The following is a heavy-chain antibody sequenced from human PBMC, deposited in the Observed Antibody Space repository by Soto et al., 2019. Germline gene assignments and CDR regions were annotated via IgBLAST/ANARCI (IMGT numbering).Heavy chain of an antibody. Sequence: ASVKVSCKASGYTFTGYYMHRVRQAPGQGLEWMGWINPNSGGTNYAQKFQGRVTMTRDTSISTAYMELSRLRSDDTAVYYCARAARRAVSGRGNWFDPWGQGTLVTVSS. J-gene: IGHJ5*02. V-gene: IGHV1-2*02. D-gene: IGHD6-6*01. CDR1: GYTFTGYY. CDR2: INPNSGGT. CDR3: ARAARRAVSGRGNWFDP.